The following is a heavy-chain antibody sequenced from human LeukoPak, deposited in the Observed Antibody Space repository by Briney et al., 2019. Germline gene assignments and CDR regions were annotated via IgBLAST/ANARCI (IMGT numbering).Heavy chain of an antibody. D-gene: IGHD6-13*01. V-gene: IGHV4-4*07. CDR3: ARGRGSSWYYFDY. CDR2: IYTSGNT. CDR1: GGSISSYY. Sequence: MSSETLSLTCTVSGGSISSYYWSWARQPAGKGLEWIGRIYTSGNTNYNPSLKGRVTMSVDTSKNQFSLNLSSVTAADTAVYYCARGRGSSWYYFDYWGQGTLVTVSS. J-gene: IGHJ4*02.